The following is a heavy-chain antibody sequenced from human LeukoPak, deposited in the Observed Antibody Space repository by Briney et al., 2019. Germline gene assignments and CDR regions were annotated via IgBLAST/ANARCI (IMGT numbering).Heavy chain of an antibody. D-gene: IGHD6-19*01. CDR1: GFTFSSYG. J-gene: IGHJ4*02. CDR2: IGAAGDP. V-gene: IGHV3-13*05. CDR3: ARALSSGWYVFDY. Sequence: GGSLRLSCAASGFTFSSYGMHWVRHPTGKGLEWVSAIGAAGDPYYPGSVKGRFTISRENAKNSLYLQMNSLRAGDTAVYYCARALSSGWYVFDYWGQGTLVTVSS.